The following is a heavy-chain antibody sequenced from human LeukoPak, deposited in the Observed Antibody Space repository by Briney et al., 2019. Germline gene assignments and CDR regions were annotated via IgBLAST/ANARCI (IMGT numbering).Heavy chain of an antibody. Sequence: SETLSLTCTVSGGSISSGDYYWSWIRQPPGKGLEWIGHIYYSGSTYYNPSLKSRVTISVDTSKNQFSLKLSSVTAADTAVYYCARVYYDFWSGYSNWFDPWGQGTLVTVSS. CDR1: GGSISSGDYY. D-gene: IGHD3-3*01. CDR2: IYYSGST. CDR3: ARVYYDFWSGYSNWFDP. V-gene: IGHV4-30-4*01. J-gene: IGHJ5*02.